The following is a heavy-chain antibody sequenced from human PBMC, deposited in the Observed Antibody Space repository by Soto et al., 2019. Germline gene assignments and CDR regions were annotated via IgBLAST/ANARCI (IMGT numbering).Heavy chain of an antibody. J-gene: IGHJ4*01. V-gene: IGHV3-15*01. D-gene: IGHD5-18*01. CDR3: TRYSYGASEY. CDR2: IKSKTDGGTT. Sequence: GGSLRLSCAASGFTVSNAWMGWVRQAPGKGLEWVGRIKSKTDGGTTEYDAPVKGRFTISRDDSKNTLYLQMNSLKTEDTAVYYCTRYSYGASEYWGNGTLVTVSS. CDR1: GFTVSNAW.